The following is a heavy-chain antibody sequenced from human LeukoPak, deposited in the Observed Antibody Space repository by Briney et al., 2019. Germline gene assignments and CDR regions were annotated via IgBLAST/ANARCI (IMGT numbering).Heavy chain of an antibody. V-gene: IGHV1-46*01. J-gene: IGHJ4*02. CDR2: INPSGGST. CDR1: GYTFTSYY. CDR3: AREGVGCKAYFDY. Sequence: GASVKVSCKASGYTFTSYYMHWVRQAPGQGLEWMGIINPSGGSTSYAQKFQGRVTMTRDMSTSTVYMELSSLRCEDTAVYCCAREGVGCKAYFDYWGQGTLVTVSS. D-gene: IGHD5-24*01.